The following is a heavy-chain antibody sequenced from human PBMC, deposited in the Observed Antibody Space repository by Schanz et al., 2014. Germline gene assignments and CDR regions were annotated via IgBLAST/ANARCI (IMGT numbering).Heavy chain of an antibody. Sequence: LVASGGVFFPPLGYLLLSCAASGLLLRSPSLDWPRPSSGKGLEWVGRPRKKEFSDDPEEYAASVRGRFTISRDDSKNVVNLQMNGLKTEDTAMYYCVREGSTTPVRDLRSLNWLGRFDYWGEGALVTVAS. CDR2: PRKKEFSDDP. J-gene: IGHJ4*02. V-gene: IGHV3-72*01. D-gene: IGHD3-3*01. CDR3: VREGSTTPVRDLRSLNWLGRFDY. CDR1: GLLLRSPS.